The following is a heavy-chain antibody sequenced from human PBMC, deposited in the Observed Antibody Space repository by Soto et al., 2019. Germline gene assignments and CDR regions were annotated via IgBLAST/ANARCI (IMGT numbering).Heavy chain of an antibody. CDR1: GVSISSTNW. CDR2: MWPSGGT. V-gene: IGHV4-4*02. D-gene: IGHD2-8*01. J-gene: IGHJ5*02. Sequence: QVHLQESGPGLVTPSGTLSLTCAVSGVSISSTNWWTWVRQAPGKGLEWIGEMWPSGGTTYNPSLQNRFTISVDNSKNHLSLTLTSVTAADTAIYYCARCLHCSNGGRFDPWGQGALVTVSS. CDR3: ARCLHCSNGGRFDP.